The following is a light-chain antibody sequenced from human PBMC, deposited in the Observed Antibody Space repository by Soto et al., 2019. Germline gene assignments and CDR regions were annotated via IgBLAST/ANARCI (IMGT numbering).Light chain of an antibody. CDR2: DSN. CDR1: SSNIGNNY. CDR3: GTWDSSLTTYV. J-gene: IGLJ1*01. Sequence: SGLTQPPSVSAAPGQKVTISCSGSSSNIGNNYVSWYQQLPGTAPKLLIFDSNQRPSGIPDRFSGSKSDTSATLGITGLQTGDEADYYCGTWDSSLTTYVFGPGTKVTVL. V-gene: IGLV1-51*01.